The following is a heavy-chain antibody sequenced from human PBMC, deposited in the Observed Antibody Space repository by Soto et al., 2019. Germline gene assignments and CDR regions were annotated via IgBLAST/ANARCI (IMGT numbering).Heavy chain of an antibody. J-gene: IGHJ6*02. CDR2: IYHSGST. CDR1: GGSISSGGYS. V-gene: IGHV4-30-2*01. Sequence: QLQLQESGSGLVKPSQTLSLTCAVSGGSISSGGYSWSWIRQPPGKGLEWIGYIYHSGSTYYNPSLQSRVTITVDRSKNQFSLKLSSVTAADTAVYYCASGTSYYYGMDVWGQGTTVNVSS. D-gene: IGHD2-2*01. CDR3: ASGTSYYYGMDV.